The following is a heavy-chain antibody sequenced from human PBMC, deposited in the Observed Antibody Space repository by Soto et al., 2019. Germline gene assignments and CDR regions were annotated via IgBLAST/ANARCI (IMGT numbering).Heavy chain of an antibody. Sequence: PSETLSFTCTVSGGSISRYYWSWIRQPPGKGLEWIGYIYYSGITNYNPSLKSRVTISVDTSKNQFSLKLSSVTAADTAVYYCARDSVMGRYDYFDYWGQGTLVTVSS. J-gene: IGHJ4*02. CDR2: IYYSGIT. D-gene: IGHD3-16*01. CDR3: ARDSVMGRYDYFDY. V-gene: IGHV4-59*01. CDR1: GGSISRYY.